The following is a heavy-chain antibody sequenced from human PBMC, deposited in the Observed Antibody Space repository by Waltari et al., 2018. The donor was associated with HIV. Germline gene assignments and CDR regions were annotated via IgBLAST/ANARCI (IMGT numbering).Heavy chain of an antibody. CDR1: GYTFTSYG. Sequence: QVQLVQSGAEVKKPGASVKVSCKASGYTFTSYGISWVRQAPGQGREWMGWISAYKSNTNDARKLQGRVTMTPDTSTSTAYMELRGLRTDDTAVYYCARDIVRLYYDFWSSYYYYYYGMDVWGQGTTVTVSS. V-gene: IGHV1-18*01. D-gene: IGHD3-3*01. CDR2: ISAYKSNT. CDR3: ARDIVRLYYDFWSSYYYYYYGMDV. J-gene: IGHJ6*02.